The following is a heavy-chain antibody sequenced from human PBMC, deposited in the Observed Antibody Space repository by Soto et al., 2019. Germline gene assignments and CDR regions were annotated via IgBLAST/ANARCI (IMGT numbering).Heavy chain of an antibody. D-gene: IGHD6-13*01. CDR1: GASFSRGGFY. V-gene: IGHV4-31*03. J-gene: IGHJ4*02. CDR3: AGVFSSSCYYFDY. CDR2: ISYSGST. Sequence: PSETLSLTCTFSGASFSRGGFYWSWIRQHPGKGLEWIGYISYSGSTSYNPSLKSRVTISVDTSKSQFSLKLSSVTAADTAVYYCAGVFSSSCYYFDYWGQGTLVTVSS.